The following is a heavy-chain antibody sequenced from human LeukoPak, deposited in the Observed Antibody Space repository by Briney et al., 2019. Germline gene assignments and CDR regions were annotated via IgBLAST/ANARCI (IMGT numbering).Heavy chain of an antibody. CDR3: ARGRASIAARRGPRWWFDP. Sequence: ASVKVSCKASGYTFTGYYMHWVRQAPGQGLEWMGWINPNSGGTNYAQKFQGRVTMTRDTSISTAYMELSRLRSDDTAVYYCARGRASIAARRGPRWWFDPWGQGTLVTVSS. D-gene: IGHD6-6*01. J-gene: IGHJ5*02. CDR2: INPNSGGT. CDR1: GYTFTGYY. V-gene: IGHV1-2*02.